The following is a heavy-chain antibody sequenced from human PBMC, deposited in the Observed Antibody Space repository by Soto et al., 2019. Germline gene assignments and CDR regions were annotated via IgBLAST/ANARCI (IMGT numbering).Heavy chain of an antibody. CDR1: GYTFTSYG. V-gene: IGHV1-18*01. D-gene: IGHD2-8*01. CDR3: ARVGDCTLGVCYIHFDY. J-gene: IGHJ4*02. Sequence: QVQLVQSGAEVKKPGASVKVSCKASGYTFTSYGISWVRQAPGQGREWMGWISAYNGNTHYAQKLQGRVTMTTDTPTSTPYMELRSLRSEDTAVYYCARVGDCTLGVCYIHFDYWGQGTLVTVSS. CDR2: ISAYNGNT.